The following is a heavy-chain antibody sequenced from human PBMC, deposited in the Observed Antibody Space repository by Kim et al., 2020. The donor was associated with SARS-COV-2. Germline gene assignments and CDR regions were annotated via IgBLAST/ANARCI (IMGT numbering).Heavy chain of an antibody. CDR2: ISAYNGNT. D-gene: IGHD6-19*01. J-gene: IGHJ3*02. Sequence: ASVKVSCKASRYTFTSYGISWVRQAPGQGLEWMGWISAYNGNTNYAQSLQGRVTMTTDTSTSTAYMELRSLRSDDTAVYYCARDGYSSGWYYGRDAFDIWGQGTMVTVSS. CDR1: RYTFTSYG. CDR3: ARDGYSSGWYYGRDAFDI. V-gene: IGHV1-18*01.